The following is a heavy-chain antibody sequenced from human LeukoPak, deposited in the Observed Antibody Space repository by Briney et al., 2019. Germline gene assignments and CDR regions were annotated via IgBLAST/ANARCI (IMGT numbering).Heavy chain of an antibody. V-gene: IGHV4-38-2*02. CDR2: IYHSGST. CDR1: GYSISSGYY. D-gene: IGHD3-10*01. J-gene: IGHJ4*02. Sequence: SETLSLTCTVSGYSISSGYYWGWIRQPPGKGLEWIGSIYHSGSTYYNPSLKSRVTISVDTSKNQFSLKLSSVTAADTAVYYCARPAPTYYYGSGTDFDYWGQGTLVTVSS. CDR3: ARPAPTYYYGSGTDFDY.